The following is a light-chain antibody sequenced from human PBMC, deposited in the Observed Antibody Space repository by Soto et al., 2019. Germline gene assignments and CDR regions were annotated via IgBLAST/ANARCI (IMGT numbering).Light chain of an antibody. CDR1: QSISSW. Sequence: DIQMTQSPSTLSASVGDRVTITCRASQSISSWLAWYQQKPGKAPKLLIYKASNLESGVPSRFSGSGSGTEFTLTISSLQSDDFATYYCQQYNSYSATFGQGTKVDIK. CDR2: KAS. J-gene: IGKJ1*01. CDR3: QQYNSYSAT. V-gene: IGKV1-5*03.